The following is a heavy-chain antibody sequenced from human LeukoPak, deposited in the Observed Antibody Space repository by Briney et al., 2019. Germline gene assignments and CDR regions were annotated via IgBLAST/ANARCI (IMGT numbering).Heavy chain of an antibody. Sequence: GGSLRLSCAASGFTFSSYVVHWVRQAPGKGLEWVPVIWYDGSNKYYADSVKGRFTISRDNSKNTLYLQMNSLRAEDTAVYYCARESSSRFDYWGQGTLVTVSS. D-gene: IGHD3-10*01. CDR1: GFTFSSYV. CDR3: ARESSSRFDY. J-gene: IGHJ4*02. CDR2: IWYDGSNK. V-gene: IGHV3-33*01.